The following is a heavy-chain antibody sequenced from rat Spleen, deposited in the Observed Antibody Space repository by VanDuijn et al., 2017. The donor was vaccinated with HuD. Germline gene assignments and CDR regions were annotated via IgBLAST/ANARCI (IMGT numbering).Heavy chain of an antibody. V-gene: IGHV5-31*01. CDR1: GFTFKNYW. D-gene: IGHD1-11*01. CDR2: INSNSGTI. Sequence: EVQLVESGGGLVQPGRSLKLSCVASGFTFKNYWMTWIRQAPGKGLEWVAYINSNSGTIYYADTVKGRFTISRDNAKNIIYLQLSSLRSEDTALYYCARRNYGGPVAYWGQGTLVTVSS. CDR3: ARRNYGGPVAY. J-gene: IGHJ3*01.